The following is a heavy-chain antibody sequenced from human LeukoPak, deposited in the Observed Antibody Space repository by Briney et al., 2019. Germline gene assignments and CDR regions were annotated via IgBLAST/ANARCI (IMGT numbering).Heavy chain of an antibody. CDR2: VYHSGST. CDR1: GGSISSGGYY. J-gene: IGHJ4*02. V-gene: IGHV4-30-2*01. Sequence: SQTLSLTCTVSGGSISSGGYYWSWIRQPPGKGLEWIGYVYHSGSTYYNPSLKSRVTISVDRSKNQFSLKLSSVTAADTAVYYCARDVAGFDYWGQGTLVTVSS. CDR3: ARDVAGFDY. D-gene: IGHD2-15*01.